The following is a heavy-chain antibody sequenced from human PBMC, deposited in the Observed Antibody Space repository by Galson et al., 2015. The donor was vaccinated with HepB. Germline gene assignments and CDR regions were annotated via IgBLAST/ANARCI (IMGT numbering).Heavy chain of an antibody. V-gene: IGHV1-18*01. CDR2: ISGYNGRA. J-gene: IGHJ3*02. CDR1: GYSFTSYG. Sequence: SVKVSCKASGYSFTSYGVTWVRQAPGQGLQWMGWISGYNGRAIYAQEFQDRVTMTTDTSTTTAYMEVRRLTSDDTAIYYCARDLAAETTDAFDIWGQVTMVTVSS. D-gene: IGHD6-13*01. CDR3: ARDLAAETTDAFDI.